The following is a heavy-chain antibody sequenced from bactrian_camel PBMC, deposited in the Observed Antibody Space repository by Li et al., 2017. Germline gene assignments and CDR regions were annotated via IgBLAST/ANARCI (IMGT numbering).Heavy chain of an antibody. Sequence: QVQLVESGGGSVQAGGSQRLSCAASGYTYIPYCMAWFRQAPGKERIRVARIASDGSTAYANSVKGRFTISKDNAKNTLYLQMNNLNAEDTAIYYCAARDNWYCTLRPTDYNYWGQGTQVTVS. CDR2: IASDGST. V-gene: IGHV3S53*01. CDR1: GYTYIPYC. CDR3: AARDNWYCTLRPTDYNY. J-gene: IGHJ4*01. D-gene: IGHD4*01.